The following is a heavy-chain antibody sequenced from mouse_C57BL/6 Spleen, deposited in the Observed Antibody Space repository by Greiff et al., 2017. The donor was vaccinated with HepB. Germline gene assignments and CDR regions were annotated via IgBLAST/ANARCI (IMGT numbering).Heavy chain of an antibody. Sequence: VKLMESDAELVKPGASVKISCKVSGYTFTDHTIHWMKQRPEQGLDWIGYIYPRDGSTKYNEKFKGKATLTADKSSSTAYMQLNSLTSEDSAVYFCAHLLLRNDYFDYWGQGTTLTVSS. CDR3: AHLLLRNDYFDY. V-gene: IGHV1-78*01. D-gene: IGHD1-1*01. CDR1: GYTFTDHT. J-gene: IGHJ2*01. CDR2: IYPRDGST.